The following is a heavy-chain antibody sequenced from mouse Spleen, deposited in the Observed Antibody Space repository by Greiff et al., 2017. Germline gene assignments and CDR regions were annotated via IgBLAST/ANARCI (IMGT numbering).Heavy chain of an antibody. D-gene: IGHD2-3*01. CDR2: INPDSSTI. V-gene: IGHV4-1*01. J-gene: IGHJ4*01. CDR3: ARWLLRYYAMDY. CDR1: GIDFSRYW. Sequence: VQLQQSGGGLVQPGGSLKLSCAASGIDFSRYWMSWVRRAPGKGLEWIGEINPDSSTINYAPSLKDKFIISRDNAKNTLYLQMSKVRSEDTALYYCARWLLRYYAMDYWGQGTSVTVSS.